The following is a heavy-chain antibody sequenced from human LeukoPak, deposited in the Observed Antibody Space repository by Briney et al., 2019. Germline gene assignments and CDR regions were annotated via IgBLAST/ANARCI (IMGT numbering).Heavy chain of an antibody. CDR2: IKQDGSEK. V-gene: IGHV3-7*01. Sequence: GGSLRLSCEASGFTFSSYWMSWVRQAPGKGLEWVANIKQDGSEKYYVDSVKGRFTISRDNAKNSLYLQMNSLRAEDTTVYYCARGTAYYVNDYWGQGALVTVSS. D-gene: IGHD1-26*01. J-gene: IGHJ4*02. CDR3: ARGTAYYVNDY. CDR1: GFTFSSYW.